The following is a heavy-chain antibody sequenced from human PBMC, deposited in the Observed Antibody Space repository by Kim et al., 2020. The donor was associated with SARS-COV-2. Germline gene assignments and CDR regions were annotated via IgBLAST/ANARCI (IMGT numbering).Heavy chain of an antibody. Sequence: GGSLRLSCAASGFTFSSNYMSWVRQAPGKGLEWVAVIYSGGSTSYADSVKGRFIISTDNTKNTLYLQMNSLGAEDTAAYYCSRNYDSSGYPIRNYYGMDVWGQGAPLTVSS. CDR2: IYSGGST. V-gene: IGHV3-53*01. CDR3: SRNYDSSGYPIRNYYGMDV. CDR1: GFTFSSNY. J-gene: IGHJ6*01. D-gene: IGHD3-22*01.